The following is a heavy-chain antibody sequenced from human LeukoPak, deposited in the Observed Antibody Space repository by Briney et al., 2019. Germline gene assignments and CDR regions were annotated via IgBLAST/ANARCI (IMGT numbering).Heavy chain of an antibody. D-gene: IGHD4-17*01. J-gene: IGHJ4*02. CDR3: ASPGPGYGDYDYAY. V-gene: IGHV4-61*08. Sequence: SETRCLTCTVSGGSVSSGAYYWTWIRRPPGKGLEWIGYIYYTGTTNYNPSLKSRVTMSLATSKNQFSLRLTSVAAADTAVYYCASPGPGYGDYDYAYWGQGALVTVSS. CDR2: IYYTGTT. CDR1: GGSVSSGAYY.